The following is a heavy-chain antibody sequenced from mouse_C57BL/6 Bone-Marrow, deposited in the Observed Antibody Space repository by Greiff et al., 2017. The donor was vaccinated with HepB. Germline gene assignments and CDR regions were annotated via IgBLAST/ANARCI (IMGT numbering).Heavy chain of an antibody. V-gene: IGHV5-2*01. CDR2: INSDGGST. Sequence: EVKVVESGGGLVQPGESLKLSCESNEYEFPSHDMSWVRKTPEKRLELVAAINSDGGSTSYPDTMERRFIISRDNTKKTLYLQMSSLRSEDTALYYCARQGLLLRSSWFAYWGQGTLVTVSA. J-gene: IGHJ3*01. CDR1: EYEFPSHD. D-gene: IGHD1-1*01. CDR3: ARQGLLLRSSWFAY.